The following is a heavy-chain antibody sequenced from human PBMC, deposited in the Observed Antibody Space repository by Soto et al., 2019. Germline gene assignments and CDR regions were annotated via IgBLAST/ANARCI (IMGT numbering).Heavy chain of an antibody. CDR1: GFTFSSYS. Sequence: EVQLVESGGGLVKPGGSLRLSCAASGFTFSSYSMNWVRQAPGKGLEWVSSISSSSSYIYYTDSVKGRFTISRDNAKNSLYLQMNSLRAEDTAVYYCAREGSTRDEYYYYYYGMDVWGQGTTVTVSS. CDR2: ISSSSSYI. D-gene: IGHD2-2*01. J-gene: IGHJ6*02. V-gene: IGHV3-21*01. CDR3: AREGSTRDEYYYYYYGMDV.